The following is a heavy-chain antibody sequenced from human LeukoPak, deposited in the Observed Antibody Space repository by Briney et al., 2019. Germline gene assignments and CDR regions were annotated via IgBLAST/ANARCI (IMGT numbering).Heavy chain of an antibody. CDR2: FYYSGST. J-gene: IGHJ4*02. CDR3: VYYYGSGSIEY. D-gene: IGHD3-10*01. V-gene: IGHV4-39*01. Sequence: SETLSLTCTVSGGSITSSNYYWGWIRQPPGKGLEWIGSFYYSGSTNYNPSLKSRVTISVDTSKNQLSLKLSSVTAADTAVYYCVYYYGSGSIEYWGQGTLVTVSS. CDR1: GGSITSSNYY.